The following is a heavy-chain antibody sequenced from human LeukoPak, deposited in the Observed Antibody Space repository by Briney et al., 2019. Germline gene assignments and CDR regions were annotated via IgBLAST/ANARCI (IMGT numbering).Heavy chain of an antibody. V-gene: IGHV3-66*01. D-gene: IGHD3-16*01. CDR2: IYSGGST. Sequence: GGSLRLSCAASGFTASSNYMSWVRQAPGKGLEWVSVIYSGGSTYYADSVKGRFTISRDNSKNTLYLQMNSLRAEDTAVYYCARVGGDHSPHFDYWGQGTLVTVSS. CDR1: GFTASSNY. J-gene: IGHJ4*02. CDR3: ARVGGDHSPHFDY.